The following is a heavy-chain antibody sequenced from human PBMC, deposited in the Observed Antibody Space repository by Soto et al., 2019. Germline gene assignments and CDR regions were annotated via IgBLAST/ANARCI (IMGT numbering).Heavy chain of an antibody. Sequence: SVKVSCKASGGTFSSYAISWVRQAPGQGLEWMGGIIPIFGTANYAQKFQGRVTITADESTSTAYMELSSLRSEDTAVYYCARITNWNYALDAFDIWGQGTMVTVS. CDR1: GGTFSSYA. CDR3: ARITNWNYALDAFDI. D-gene: IGHD1-7*01. V-gene: IGHV1-69*13. J-gene: IGHJ3*02. CDR2: IIPIFGTA.